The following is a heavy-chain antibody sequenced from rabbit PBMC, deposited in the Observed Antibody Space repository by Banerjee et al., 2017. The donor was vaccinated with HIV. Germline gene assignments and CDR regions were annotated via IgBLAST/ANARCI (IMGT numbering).Heavy chain of an antibody. CDR1: GIDLSSSYW. CDR3: ARDLDGVIGWNFGL. CDR2: IYTGSSGST. D-gene: IGHD1-1*01. Sequence: QSLEESGGDLVKPGASLTLTSTASGIDLSSSYWMCWVRQAPGKGLEWIACIYTGSSGSTYYASWAKGRFTISKTSSTTVTLQMTSLTAADTATYFCARDLDGVIGWNFGLWGQGTLVTVS. V-gene: IGHV1S40*01. J-gene: IGHJ6*01.